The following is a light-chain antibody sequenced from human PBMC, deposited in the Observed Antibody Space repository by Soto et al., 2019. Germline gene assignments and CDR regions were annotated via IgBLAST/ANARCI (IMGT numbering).Light chain of an antibody. Sequence: DIQMTQSPSTLSASVGDRVTITCRASQIIGSSLAWYQQKPGKAPKLLIYDASTLQSGVPSRFSGSESGTEFTLTISSLQPDDSATYYCQQYYSYLYTFGQGTKLEIK. CDR3: QQYYSYLYT. J-gene: IGKJ2*01. V-gene: IGKV1-5*01. CDR2: DAS. CDR1: QIIGSS.